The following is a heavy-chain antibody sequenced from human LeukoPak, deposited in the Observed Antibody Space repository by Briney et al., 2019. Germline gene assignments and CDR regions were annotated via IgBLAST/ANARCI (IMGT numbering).Heavy chain of an antibody. CDR1: GFTFSSYW. D-gene: IGHD2-15*01. V-gene: IGHV3-7*01. CDR2: IKQDGNEK. J-gene: IGHJ4*02. CDR3: ARAGYCRGGTCYSNYFDF. Sequence: GGSLRLSCAASGFTFSSYWMSWVRQAPGKGLEWVANIKQDGNEKYSVDSVKGRFSISRDNAKNSLYLQMSSLRAEDTAVYYCARAGYCRGGTCYSNYFDFWGQGTLVTVSS.